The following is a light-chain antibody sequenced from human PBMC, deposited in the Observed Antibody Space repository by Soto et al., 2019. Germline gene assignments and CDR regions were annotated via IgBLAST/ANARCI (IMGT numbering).Light chain of an antibody. CDR3: CSYAGTYTYL. Sequence: QSALTQPRSVSGSPGQSVTISCTGTSSVVGGYNYVSWYQQHPGRAPKFMIYDVSKRPSGVPDRFSASKSGNTASLTISGLQADDEADYYCCSYAGTYTYLFGTGTKVTVL. V-gene: IGLV2-11*01. J-gene: IGLJ1*01. CDR1: SSVVGGYNY. CDR2: DVS.